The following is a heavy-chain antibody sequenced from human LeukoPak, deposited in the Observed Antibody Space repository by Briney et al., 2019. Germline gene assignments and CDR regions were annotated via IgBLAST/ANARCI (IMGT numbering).Heavy chain of an antibody. D-gene: IGHD1-26*01. Sequence: PGGSLRLSCAASGFTFSSYSMNWVRQAPGKGLEWVSSISSNSRYTYYADSVKGRFFIPRDNAKNSLYLQMNSLRAEDTAVYYCARAPKFRLVGVPKGPFDPWGQGTLVTVSS. CDR1: GFTFSSYS. J-gene: IGHJ5*02. CDR3: ARAPKFRLVGVPKGPFDP. CDR2: ISSNSRYT. V-gene: IGHV3-21*04.